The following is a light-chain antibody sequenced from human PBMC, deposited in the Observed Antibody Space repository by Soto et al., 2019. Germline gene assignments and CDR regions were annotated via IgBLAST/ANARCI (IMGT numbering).Light chain of an antibody. CDR3: ATWDTGLSAVV. CDR1: SSNIGNNY. V-gene: IGLV1-51*01. Sequence: QSALTQPPSVSAAPGQKVTISCSGSSSNIGNNYVAWYQHLPGTAPKLLIYDNYKRPSGIPDRFSGSKSGTSATLGITGLQTGDEAEYYCATWDTGLSAVVFGGGTKLTVL. J-gene: IGLJ2*01. CDR2: DNY.